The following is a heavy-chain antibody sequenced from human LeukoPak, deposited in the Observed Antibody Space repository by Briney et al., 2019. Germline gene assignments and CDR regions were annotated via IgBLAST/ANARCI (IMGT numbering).Heavy chain of an antibody. D-gene: IGHD3-22*01. CDR3: AKEMGPGYYDSSGYYYLDAFDI. CDR1: GFTFSSYA. V-gene: IGHV3-23*01. J-gene: IGHJ3*02. CDR2: ISGSGGST. Sequence: GGSLRLSCAASGFTFSSYAVSWVRQAPGKGLEWVSAISGSGGSTYYADSVKGRFTISRDSSKNTLNLQMNSLRAEDTAVYYCAKEMGPGYYDSSGYYYLDAFDIWGQGTMVTVSS.